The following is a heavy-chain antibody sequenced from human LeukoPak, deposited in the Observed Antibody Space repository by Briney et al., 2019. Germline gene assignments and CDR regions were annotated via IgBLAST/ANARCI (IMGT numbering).Heavy chain of an antibody. D-gene: IGHD1-1*01. CDR1: GFTFSSYA. J-gene: IGHJ4*02. Sequence: GGSLRLSCAASGFTFSSYAMNWVRQAPGKGLEWVSAISGSGDSTYYADSVKGRFTISRDNSKNTLYLQMNSLRAEDTAVYYCAKDRSVATGVFDYWGQGALVTVSS. CDR2: ISGSGDST. CDR3: AKDRSVATGVFDY. V-gene: IGHV3-23*01.